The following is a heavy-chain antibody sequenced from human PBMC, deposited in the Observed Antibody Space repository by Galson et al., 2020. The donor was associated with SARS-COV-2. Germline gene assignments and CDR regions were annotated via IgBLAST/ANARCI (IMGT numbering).Heavy chain of an antibody. J-gene: IGHJ4*02. V-gene: IGHV1-24*01. CDR1: GYTLTELS. D-gene: IGHD3-3*01. CDR3: ATDFAIFGVVMLQY. Sequence: ASVKVSCKVSGYTLTELSMHWVRQAPGKGLEWMGGFDPEDGETIYAQKFQGRVTMTEDTSTDTAYMELSSLRSEDTAVYYCATDFAIFGVVMLQYWVQGTLVTVSS. CDR2: FDPEDGET.